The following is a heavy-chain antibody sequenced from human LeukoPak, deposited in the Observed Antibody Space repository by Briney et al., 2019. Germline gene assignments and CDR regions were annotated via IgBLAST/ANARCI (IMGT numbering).Heavy chain of an antibody. CDR3: AKRGRGVVVPAARAYYYYMDV. J-gene: IGHJ6*03. V-gene: IGHV3-33*06. CDR2: IWYDGSNK. D-gene: IGHD2-2*01. Sequence: GRSLRLSCAASGFTFSNYGMHWVRQAPGKGLEWVAVIWYDGSNKYYADSVKGRFTISRDNSKNTLYLQMNSLRAEDTAVYYCAKRGRGVVVPAARAYYYYMDVWGKGTTVTVSS. CDR1: GFTFSNYG.